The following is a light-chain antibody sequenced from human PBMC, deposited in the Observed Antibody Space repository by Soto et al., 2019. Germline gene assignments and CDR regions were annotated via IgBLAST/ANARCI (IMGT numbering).Light chain of an antibody. CDR1: SSDVGSYNH. J-gene: IGLJ1*01. V-gene: IGLV2-14*01. CDR2: EVT. Sequence: QSALTQPASVSGSPGQSITISCSGTSSDVGSYNHVAWYQQFPGKTLKLIIYEVTYRPSGVSHRFSASKSGNTASLTISGLQAEDEADYYCISYTGSSTSYVFGTGTKVT. CDR3: ISYTGSSTSYV.